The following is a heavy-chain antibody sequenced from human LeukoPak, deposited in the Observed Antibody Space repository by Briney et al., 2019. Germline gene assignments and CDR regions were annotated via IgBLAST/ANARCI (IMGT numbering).Heavy chain of an antibody. J-gene: IGHJ4*02. CDR1: GFTFSNYA. V-gene: IGHV3-23*01. CDR2: ILGSGGST. Sequence: GASLRLSCAASGFTFSNYAMSWVRQAPGKGLEWVSAILGSGGSTYYADSVKGRFTVSRDNSKSTLYSQMNSLRAEDTALYYCAKWGDYDVLTGYYVPDYWGQGTLVTVSS. CDR3: AKWGDYDVLTGYYVPDY. D-gene: IGHD3-9*01.